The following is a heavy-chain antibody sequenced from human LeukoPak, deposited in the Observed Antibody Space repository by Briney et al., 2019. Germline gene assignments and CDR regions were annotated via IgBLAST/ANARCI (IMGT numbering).Heavy chain of an antibody. J-gene: IGHJ4*02. V-gene: IGHV3-23*01. Sequence: GGSLRLSCAASGFTFSSYAMSWVRQAPGKGLEWVSVISGSGSNTYYADSVKGRFTISRDNSRNTLYLQMNSLRAEDTAVHYCARGRGSGLRKIKYYFDYWGQGTLVTVSS. CDR2: ISGSGSNT. CDR1: GFTFSSYA. D-gene: IGHD3-22*01. CDR3: ARGRGSGLRKIKYYFDY.